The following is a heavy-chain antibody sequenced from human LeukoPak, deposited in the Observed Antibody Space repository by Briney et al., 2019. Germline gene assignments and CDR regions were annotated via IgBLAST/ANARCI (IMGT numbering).Heavy chain of an antibody. CDR3: SRESGAFCPFGY. V-gene: IGHV4-4*02. Sequence: SETLSLTCGVSGGSISSTNWWRWVRQSPGQGLEWIGEISLTGQTNYNPSLSGRVTMLLDESSNHLSLHLTSVTAADTATYYCSRESGAFCPFGYWGQGTLVIVPS. CDR1: GGSISSTNW. D-gene: IGHD1-26*01. CDR2: ISLTGQT. J-gene: IGHJ4*02.